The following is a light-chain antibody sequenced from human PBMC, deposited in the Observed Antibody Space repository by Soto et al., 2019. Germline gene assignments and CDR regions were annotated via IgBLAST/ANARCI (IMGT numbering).Light chain of an antibody. CDR3: QQRSNWPRT. V-gene: IGKV3-11*01. CDR2: DAS. CDR1: QSVSRY. Sequence: EIVLTQSPATLSLSPGERATLSCRASQSVSRYLAWYQQKPGQAPRLLIYDASNRATGIPARFSGSGSGTDFTLTISSLDPEDFAVYYCQQRSNWPRTFGQGTKVEIK. J-gene: IGKJ1*01.